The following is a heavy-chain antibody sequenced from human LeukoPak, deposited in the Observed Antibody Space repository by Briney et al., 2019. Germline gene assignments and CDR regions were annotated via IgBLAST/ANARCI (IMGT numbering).Heavy chain of an antibody. V-gene: IGHV4-39*01. CDR1: GGSISGSSYY. CDR3: ASREYKYQLLLPDAFDI. J-gene: IGHJ3*02. Sequence: SETLSLTCTVSGGSISGSSYYWGWIRQPPGKGLEWIGSIYYSGSTYYNPSLKSRVTISVDTSKNQFSLKLSSVTAADTAVYYCASREYKYQLLLPDAFDIWGQGTMVTVSS. D-gene: IGHD2-2*01. CDR2: IYYSGST.